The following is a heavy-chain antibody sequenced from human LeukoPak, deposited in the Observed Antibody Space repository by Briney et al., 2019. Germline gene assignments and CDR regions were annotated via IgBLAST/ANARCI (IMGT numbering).Heavy chain of an antibody. Sequence: ASVKVSRKASGHTFADYYFHWVRQAPGQGLEWLGWINPESGDTKYAPSFQGRVTLSRDTSMDTAYLELPRLTSDDTAVYYCACGVGDLDYWGQGTLVSVSS. V-gene: IGHV1-2*02. CDR3: ACGVGDLDY. CDR1: GHTFADYY. D-gene: IGHD2-21*01. J-gene: IGHJ4*02. CDR2: INPESGDT.